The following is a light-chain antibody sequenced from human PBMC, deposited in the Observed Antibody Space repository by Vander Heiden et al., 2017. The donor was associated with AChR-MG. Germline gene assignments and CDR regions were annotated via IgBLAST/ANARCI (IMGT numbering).Light chain of an antibody. V-gene: IGKV3-15*01. J-gene: IGKJ1*01. CDR2: GAS. Sequence: EIVMTQSPATLSVSPGERATLSCRPSQRVTSTLAWYQQKPGQAPRLLIYGASTRATGIPARFSGSGSGTEFSLTISSLQSEDFAVYYCQQYNNWPPWTFGQGTKVEIK. CDR3: QQYNNWPPWT. CDR1: QRVTST.